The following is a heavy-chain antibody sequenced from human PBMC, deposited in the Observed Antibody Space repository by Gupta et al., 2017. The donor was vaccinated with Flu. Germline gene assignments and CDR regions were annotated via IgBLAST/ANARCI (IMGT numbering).Heavy chain of an antibody. Sequence: QVQLVQSGAELKKPGASVKVSCKASGYTFPSSGISWVRQAPGQGLEWIGWISVYNGDTKCAQKVQGRVTMTTDTSTCKAYMELSSRRSDDTAVYYCSRVLRHYSPYRGGWDCEHWVQGTLCTVSS. CDR3: SRVLRHYSPYRGGWDCEH. J-gene: IGHJ4*01. D-gene: IGHD6-19*01. CDR2: ISVYNGDT. V-gene: IGHV1-18*01. CDR1: GYTFPSSG.